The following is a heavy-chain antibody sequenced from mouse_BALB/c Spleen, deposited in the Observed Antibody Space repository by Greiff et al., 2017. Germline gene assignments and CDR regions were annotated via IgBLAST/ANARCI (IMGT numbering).Heavy chain of an antibody. CDR3: ARDDGYYDYYAMDY. CDR2: INPYNDGT. D-gene: IGHD2-3*01. Sequence: EVQLQQSGPELVKPGASVKMSCKASGYTFTSYVMHWVKQKPGQGLEWIGYINPYNDGTKYNEKFKGKATLTSDKSSSTAYMELSSLTSEDSAVYYCARDDGYYDYYAMDYWGQGTSVTVSS. J-gene: IGHJ4*01. V-gene: IGHV1-14*01. CDR1: GYTFTSYV.